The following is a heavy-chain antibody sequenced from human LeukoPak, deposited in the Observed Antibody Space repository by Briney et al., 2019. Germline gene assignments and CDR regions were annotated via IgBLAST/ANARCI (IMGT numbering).Heavy chain of an antibody. CDR1: GGSISGYY. J-gene: IGHJ4*02. V-gene: IGHV4-59*01. CDR2: IFYSGRT. D-gene: IGHD6-19*01. Sequence: SETLSLTCTVSGGSISGYYWNWIRQPPGKGLEYIGYIFYSGRTNYNPSLKSRVTISVDTSKNQFSLKLSSVTAADTAVYYCARFGSGWWYNDYWGQGTLVTVSS. CDR3: ARFGSGWWYNDY.